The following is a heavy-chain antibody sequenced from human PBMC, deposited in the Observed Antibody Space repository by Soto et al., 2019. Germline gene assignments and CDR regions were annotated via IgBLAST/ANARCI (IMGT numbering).Heavy chain of an antibody. CDR1: GGSFSGYY. V-gene: IGHV4-34*01. CDR2: INHSGST. D-gene: IGHD2-2*01. J-gene: IGHJ1*01. Sequence: PSETLSLTCAVYGGSFSGYYWSWIRQPPGKGLEWIGEINHSGSTNYNPSLKSRVTISVDTSKNQFSLKLSSVTAADTAVYYCARGRRYIVVVPAASSPFEYFQHWGQGTLVTVS. CDR3: ARGRRYIVVVPAASSPFEYFQH.